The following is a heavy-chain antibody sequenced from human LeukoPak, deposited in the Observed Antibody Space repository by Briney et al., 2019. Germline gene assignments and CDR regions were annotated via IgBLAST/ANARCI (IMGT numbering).Heavy chain of an antibody. CDR2: INPDNGDT. J-gene: IGHJ3*02. V-gene: IGHV1-2*02. Sequence: ASVKVSCKASGYTFTAYYIHWVRQAPGQGLEWMGWINPDNGDTNYAQKFQGRVTMTRDTSISTAYMEMSSLRSDDTAVYYRARDEAASPWNAFDIWGQGTMVTVSS. CDR1: GYTFTAYY. CDR3: ARDEAASPWNAFDI. D-gene: IGHD6-13*01.